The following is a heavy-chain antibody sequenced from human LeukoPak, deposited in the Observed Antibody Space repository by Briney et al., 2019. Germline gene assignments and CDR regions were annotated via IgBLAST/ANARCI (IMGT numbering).Heavy chain of an antibody. CDR2: IYTSGRT. CDR3: ARARVIPASFDD. CDR1: GGSITFGSYY. Sequence: PSETLSLTCTVSGGSITFGSYYWTWIRQPAGKGLEWIGRIYTSGRTFYNPSLKSRVTILMDTSMNQFSLRLNSVTAADTAVYYCARARVIPASFDDWGQGALVTVSS. J-gene: IGHJ4*02. D-gene: IGHD3-16*02. V-gene: IGHV4-61*02.